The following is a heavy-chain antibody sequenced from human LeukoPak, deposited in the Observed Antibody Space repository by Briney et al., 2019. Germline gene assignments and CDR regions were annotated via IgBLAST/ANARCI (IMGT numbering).Heavy chain of an antibody. CDR3: AGASPAAIDY. V-gene: IGHV4-59*11. CDR1: GGSISSHY. CDR2: IYYGGST. Sequence: SETLSLTCTVSGGSISSHYWSWIRQPPGKGLEWIGYIYYGGSTNYNPSLKSRVTISVDTSKNQFSLKLSSVTAADTAVYYCAGASPAAIDYWGQGTLVTVSS. J-gene: IGHJ4*02. D-gene: IGHD2-2*02.